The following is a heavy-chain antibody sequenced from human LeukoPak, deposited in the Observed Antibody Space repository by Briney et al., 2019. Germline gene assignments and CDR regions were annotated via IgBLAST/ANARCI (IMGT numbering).Heavy chain of an antibody. V-gene: IGHV5-51*01. CDR3: ARLCTIDIVVVQAAIGYDFWSGPYYFDY. Sequence: PGESLEISCKGSGYSFTSYWIGWVRQRPGEGLEWVGIIYPGESDTRYSRSFQGQVTISAAKSTSTAYLPWSSLKPSDTAMYYCARLCTIDIVVVQAAIGYDFWSGPYYFDYWGQGTLVTVSS. J-gene: IGHJ4*02. CDR1: GYSFTSYW. CDR2: IYPGESDT. D-gene: IGHD2-2*01.